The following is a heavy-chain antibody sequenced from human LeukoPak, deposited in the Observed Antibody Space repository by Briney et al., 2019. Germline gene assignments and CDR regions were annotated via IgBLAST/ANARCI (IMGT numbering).Heavy chain of an antibody. J-gene: IGHJ4*02. CDR1: GGSISSDY. Sequence: SETLSLTCTVSGGSISSDYWSWIRQPPGKGLEWIGYIYYNGDTNYNPSLKSRVTISMDTSKKQFSLKLSSVTAADAAVYYCARLFYGGYVVDYWGQGTLVTVSS. V-gene: IGHV4-59*08. CDR2: IYYNGDT. CDR3: ARLFYGGYVVDY. D-gene: IGHD5-12*01.